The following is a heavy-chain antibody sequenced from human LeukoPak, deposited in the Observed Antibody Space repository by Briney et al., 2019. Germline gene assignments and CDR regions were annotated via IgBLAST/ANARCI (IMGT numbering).Heavy chain of an antibody. CDR1: GFSFSSQA. CDR3: AKDARRTSGWYFFDY. V-gene: IGHV3-23*01. J-gene: IGHJ4*02. CDR2: ISDSGGST. D-gene: IGHD6-19*01. Sequence: GGSLRLSCAASGFSFSSQAMGWVRQAPGKGLEWVSDISDSGGSTYYADSVKGRFTISRDNSKNTLFLQMNSLRAEDTAVYFCAKDARRTSGWYFFDYWGQGTLVTVSS.